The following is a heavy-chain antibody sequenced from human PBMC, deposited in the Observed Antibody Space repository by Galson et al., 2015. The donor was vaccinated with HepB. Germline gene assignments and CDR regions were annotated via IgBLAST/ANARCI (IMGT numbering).Heavy chain of an antibody. V-gene: IGHV3-7*01. CDR1: GFTFSSYW. CDR3: ARDLEGTKGDFWSGYYTYYYYGMDV. Sequence: SLRLSCAASGFTFSSYWMSWVRQAPGKGLEWVANIKQDGSEKYYVDSVKGRFTISRDNAKNSLYLQMNSLRAEDTAVYYCARDLEGTKGDFWSGYYTYYYYGMDVWGQGTTVTVSS. D-gene: IGHD3-3*01. CDR2: IKQDGSEK. J-gene: IGHJ6*02.